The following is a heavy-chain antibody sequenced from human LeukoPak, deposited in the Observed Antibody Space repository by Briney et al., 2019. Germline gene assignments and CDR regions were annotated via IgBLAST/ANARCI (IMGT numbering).Heavy chain of an antibody. V-gene: IGHV4-59*01. Sequence: SETLSLTCTVSGGSISSYYWNWIRQPPGKGLEWIGYISYNGTTNYIPSLKSRVTISVDTSKNQFSLKLSSVTAADTAVYYCARDRYYDSGSYYNWGQGTLVTVSS. CDR3: ARDRYYDSGSYYN. CDR1: GGSISSYY. J-gene: IGHJ4*02. D-gene: IGHD3-10*01. CDR2: ISYNGTT.